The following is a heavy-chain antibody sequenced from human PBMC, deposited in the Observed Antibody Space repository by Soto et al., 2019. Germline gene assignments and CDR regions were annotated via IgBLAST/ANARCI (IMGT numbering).Heavy chain of an antibody. D-gene: IGHD6-13*01. CDR3: ARVAAAGTALFDY. CDR1: GYTFTGYY. Sequence: ASVKVSCKASGYTFTGYYMHWVRRAPGQGLEWMGWINPNSGGTNYAQKFQGWVTMTRDTSISTAYMELSRLRSDDTAVYYCARVAAAGTALFDYWGQGTLVTVSS. J-gene: IGHJ4*02. V-gene: IGHV1-2*04. CDR2: INPNSGGT.